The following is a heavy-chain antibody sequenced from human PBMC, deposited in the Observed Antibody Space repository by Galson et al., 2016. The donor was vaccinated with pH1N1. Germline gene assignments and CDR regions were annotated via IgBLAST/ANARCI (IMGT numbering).Heavy chain of an antibody. D-gene: IGHD6-13*01. V-gene: IGHV3-30*03. CDR3: EREGAGNSKYAFDI. J-gene: IGHJ3*02. Sequence: SLRLSCADSGFTFSNHGMHWVRQAPGMGLEWVAVISAAGGTTYYADSVKGRFSISRDNSKNTLHLQMNSLRAEDTAVFYCEREGAGNSKYAFDIWGQGTMVTVSS. CDR1: GFTFSNHG. CDR2: ISAAGGTT.